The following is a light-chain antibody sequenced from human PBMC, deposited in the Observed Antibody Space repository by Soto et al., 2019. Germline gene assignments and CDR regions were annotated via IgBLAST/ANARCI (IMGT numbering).Light chain of an antibody. J-gene: IGKJ3*01. V-gene: IGKV4-1*01. CDR3: QNYLHNPGA. Sequence: DLVMTQSPDSLAVSLGERATINCKSSQSVLYSSNNKNYLAWYQQKPGQPPKLLIYWASTRASGVPDRFSGSGSGTDFTLTISSLQAEDGAVYYCQNYLHNPGAFGPGTKVDIK. CDR2: WAS. CDR1: QSVLYSSNNKNY.